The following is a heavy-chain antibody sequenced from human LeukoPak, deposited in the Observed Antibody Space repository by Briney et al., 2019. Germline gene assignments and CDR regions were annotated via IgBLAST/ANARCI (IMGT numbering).Heavy chain of an antibody. CDR3: AREAYTTGADY. CDR2: ISAYNGNA. J-gene: IGHJ4*02. V-gene: IGHV1-18*01. CDR1: GYTFTCYG. Sequence: ASVKVSCKASGYTFTCYGVSWVRQAPGQGLEWMGWISAYNGNANYVQRLQGRVTLTTDTSTTTAYMELRSLTSDDTAVYYCAREAYTTGADYWGQGTLVTVSS. D-gene: IGHD3-16*01.